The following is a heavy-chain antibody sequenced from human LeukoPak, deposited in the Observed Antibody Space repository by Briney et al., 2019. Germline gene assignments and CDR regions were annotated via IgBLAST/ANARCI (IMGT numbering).Heavy chain of an antibody. V-gene: IGHV4-34*01. CDR2: INHSGST. CDR3: ARGFYGIGDLNWFDP. J-gene: IGHJ5*02. CDR1: GGSFSGYY. Sequence: SETLSLTCAVYGGSFSGYYWSWIRQPPGKGLEWIGEINHSGSTNYNPSLKSRVTISVDTSKNQFSLKLSSVTAAGTAVYYCARGFYGIGDLNWFDPWGQGTLVTVSS. D-gene: IGHD4-17*01.